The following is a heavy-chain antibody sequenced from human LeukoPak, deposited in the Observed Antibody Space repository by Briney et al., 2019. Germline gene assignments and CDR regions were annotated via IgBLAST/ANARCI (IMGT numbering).Heavy chain of an antibody. CDR2: IKQDGSGK. J-gene: IGHJ4*02. CDR1: GFTFSSYW. V-gene: IGHV3-7*01. Sequence: GGSLRLSCAASGFTFSSYWMSWVRQAPGKGLEWVANIKQDGSGKYYVDSVKGRFTISRDNAKNSLYLQMNSLRAEDTAVYYCARDGYNPLFDYWGQGTLVTVSS. CDR3: ARDGYNPLFDY. D-gene: IGHD5-24*01.